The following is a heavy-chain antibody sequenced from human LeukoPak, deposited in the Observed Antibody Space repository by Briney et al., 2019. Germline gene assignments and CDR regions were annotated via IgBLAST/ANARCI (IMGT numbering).Heavy chain of an antibody. Sequence: GSLRLSCAAFGFTFSSYTMNWVRQAPGKGLEWVSSTSSSSTYIYYADSLQGRFTIPRDNAKNSLNLQMNSLRVEDTAVYYCARVSYSHGDYDRGPVVNWGQGTLVTVSS. V-gene: IGHV3-21*01. CDR1: GFTFSSYT. CDR2: TSSSSTYI. CDR3: ARVSYSHGDYDRGPVVN. J-gene: IGHJ4*02. D-gene: IGHD4-17*01.